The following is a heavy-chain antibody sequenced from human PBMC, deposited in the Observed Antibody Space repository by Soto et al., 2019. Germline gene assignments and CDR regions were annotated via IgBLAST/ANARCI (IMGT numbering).Heavy chain of an antibody. CDR2: ISAYNGNT. D-gene: IGHD3-22*01. CDR1: GYTFTSYG. Sequence: GASVKVSCKASGYTFTSYGISWVRQAPGQGLEWMGWISAYNGNTNYAQKLQGRVTMTTDTSTSTAYMELRSLRSDDTAVYYCRTYYYDSSGYYFDYWGQGTLVTVSS. V-gene: IGHV1-18*01. CDR3: RTYYYDSSGYYFDY. J-gene: IGHJ4*02.